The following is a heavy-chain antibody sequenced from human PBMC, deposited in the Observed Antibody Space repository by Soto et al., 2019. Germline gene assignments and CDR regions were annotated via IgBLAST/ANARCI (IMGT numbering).Heavy chain of an antibody. CDR2: ISGSGSTI. CDR1: GFSFSDDF. V-gene: IGHV3-11*01. D-gene: IGHD5-12*01. J-gene: IGHJ4*02. Sequence: GRSLRSSCAASGFSFSDDFMTWIRPAPGRKLEWVSYISGSGSTIYYADSVKGRFTVSRDNAKKLLYLQMDSLRVEDTGVYYFASWACSGYDCYFDYWGQGTLVTGSS. CDR3: ASWACSGYDCYFDY.